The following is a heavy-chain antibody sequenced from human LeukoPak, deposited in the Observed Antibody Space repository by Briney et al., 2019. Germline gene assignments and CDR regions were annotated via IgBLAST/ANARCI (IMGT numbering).Heavy chain of an antibody. Sequence: SPETLSLTCAVYVESFSGYYWSWIRQAPGKGLEWIGEISYGGSTNYNPSLKSRVTISVDTSKNQFSLKLSSVTAAGTAVYYCARGAGVASSPMGYWGQGTLVTVSS. D-gene: IGHD2-15*01. CDR2: ISYGGST. CDR1: VESFSGYY. CDR3: ARGAGVASSPMGY. V-gene: IGHV4-34*01. J-gene: IGHJ4*02.